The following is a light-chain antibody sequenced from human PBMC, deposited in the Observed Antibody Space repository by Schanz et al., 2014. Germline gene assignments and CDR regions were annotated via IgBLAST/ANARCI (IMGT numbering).Light chain of an antibody. Sequence: QSALTQPPSASGSPGQSVAISCTGTSSDVGGYNYVSWYQQHPGKAPRLMIFDVSKRPSGVPDRFSGSKSGNTASLTISGLQPEDEADYYCSSYTSSDNLVFGGGTKVTVL. CDR3: SSYTSSDNLV. CDR2: DVS. V-gene: IGLV2-8*01. CDR1: SSDVGGYNY. J-gene: IGLJ3*02.